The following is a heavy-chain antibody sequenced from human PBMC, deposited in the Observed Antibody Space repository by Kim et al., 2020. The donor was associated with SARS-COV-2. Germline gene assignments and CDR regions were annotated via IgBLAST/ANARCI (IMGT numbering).Heavy chain of an antibody. CDR1: GFTFSTYW. CDR3: VKNQEMDDY. V-gene: IGHV3-74*01. J-gene: IGHJ4*02. Sequence: GGSLRLSCAASGFTFSTYWMHWVRQAPGKGLVWVSRINGDGSRTNYADSVKGRFTISRDNAKSTLYLQMNSLRAEDTAVYFCVKNQEMDDYWGQGTLVTV. CDR2: INGDGSRT.